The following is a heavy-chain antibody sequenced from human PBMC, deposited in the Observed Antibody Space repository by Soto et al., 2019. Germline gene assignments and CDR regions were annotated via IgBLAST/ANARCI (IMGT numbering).Heavy chain of an antibody. CDR3: AREGATITVYYYMDV. D-gene: IGHD5-12*01. J-gene: IGHJ6*03. CDR1: GFTFDDYG. CDR2: INWNGGST. Sequence: GGSLRLSCAASGFTFDDYGMSWVRQAPGKGLEWVSGINWNGGSTGYADSVKGRFTISRDNAKNSLYLQMNSLRAEDTALYHCAREGATITVYYYMDVWGKGTTVTVSS. V-gene: IGHV3-20*01.